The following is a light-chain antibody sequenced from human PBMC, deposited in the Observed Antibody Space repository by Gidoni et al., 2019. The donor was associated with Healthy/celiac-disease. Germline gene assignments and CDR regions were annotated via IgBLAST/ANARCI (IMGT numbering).Light chain of an antibody. CDR2: DAS. CDR3: QQYNSYSWT. Sequence: DIQMTQSPSTLSASVGDRVTITCRASQSISSWWAWYQQKPGKAPKLLIYDASSLESGVPSGFGGSGSVTVFTLTISSLQPDDFATYYCQQYNSYSWTFGQGTKVEIK. J-gene: IGKJ1*01. CDR1: QSISSW. V-gene: IGKV1-5*01.